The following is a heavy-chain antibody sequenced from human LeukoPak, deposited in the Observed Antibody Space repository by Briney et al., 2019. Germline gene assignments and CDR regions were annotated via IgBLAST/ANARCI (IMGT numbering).Heavy chain of an antibody. J-gene: IGHJ6*04. CDR2: IRSKANNYAT. CDR1: GFTFSSYW. Sequence: GGSLRLSCAASGFTFSSYWMSWVRQAPGKGLEWVGRIRSKANNYATAYAASVKGRFTISRDDSKNTAYLQMNSLKTEDTAVYYCTTTTVREVWGKGTTVTVSS. V-gene: IGHV3-73*01. CDR3: TTTTVREV. D-gene: IGHD4-17*01.